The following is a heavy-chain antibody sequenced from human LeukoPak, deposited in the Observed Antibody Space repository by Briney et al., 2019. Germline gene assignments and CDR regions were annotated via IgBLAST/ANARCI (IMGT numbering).Heavy chain of an antibody. CDR1: GYSFNNYW. Sequence: RESLKISCKGSGYSFNNYWIGWVRQLPGKGLEWMGIIYPGDSDTRYSPSFQGQVTISADKSISTAYLQWSSLKASDTAIYYCARRMATTTYYFDYWGQGTLVTVSS. V-gene: IGHV5-51*01. CDR2: IYPGDSDT. J-gene: IGHJ4*02. D-gene: IGHD5-12*01. CDR3: ARRMATTTYYFDY.